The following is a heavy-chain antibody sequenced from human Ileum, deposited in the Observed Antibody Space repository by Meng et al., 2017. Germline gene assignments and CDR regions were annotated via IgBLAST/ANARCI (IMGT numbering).Heavy chain of an antibody. Sequence: QVQLQESGPGLVRPSGTLSLTCAVSSGSISSHTYWSWVRQPPGKGLEWIGQISHSGSAYYNPSLKSRVTMSVDKSKSQFSLMLTSVTAADTAIYYCARHGGYSQDFWGQGTLVTVSS. CDR1: SGSISSHTY. CDR3: ARHGGYSQDF. V-gene: IGHV4-4*02. J-gene: IGHJ4*02. CDR2: ISHSGSA. D-gene: IGHD4-23*01.